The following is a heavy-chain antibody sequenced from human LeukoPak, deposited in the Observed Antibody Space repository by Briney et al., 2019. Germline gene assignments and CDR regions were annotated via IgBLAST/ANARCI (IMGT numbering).Heavy chain of an antibody. D-gene: IGHD4-23*01. CDR2: ISYDGSNK. CDR3: ARGYGGNSAAFDI. CDR1: GFTFRSFG. J-gene: IGHJ3*02. V-gene: IGHV3-30*03. Sequence: GGSLRLSCLASGFTFRSFGMHWVRQAPGTGLEWVALISYDGSNKNYADSVKGRFTISRDNSKNILYLQMNSLRVEDTVVYFCARGYGGNSAAFDIWGQGTMVTVSS.